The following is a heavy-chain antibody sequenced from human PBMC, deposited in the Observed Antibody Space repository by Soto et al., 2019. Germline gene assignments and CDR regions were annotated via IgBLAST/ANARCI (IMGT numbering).Heavy chain of an antibody. CDR3: SKDGGYSYSWLGYSDY. Sequence: EVQLVKSGGVVVQFGGSLRLSCAASGFTFDAYAMNWVRQAQGQGLEWVSLITRDGATTYYADSVKGLFTISRDNSKNSLYMQMSSLRPDDTAFYYGSKDGGYSYSWLGYSDYWGQGTLVTVSS. CDR1: GFTFDAYA. D-gene: IGHD6-13*01. CDR2: ITRDGATT. J-gene: IGHJ4*02. V-gene: IGHV3-43D*04.